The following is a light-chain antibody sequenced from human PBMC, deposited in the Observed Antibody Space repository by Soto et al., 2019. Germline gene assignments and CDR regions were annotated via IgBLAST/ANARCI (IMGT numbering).Light chain of an antibody. J-gene: IGKJ1*01. Sequence: EIVLTQSPATLSLSPGERATLSCRASQSVRSNLAWYQHKPGQAPRLLIYDVSNRATGIPGRFSGSGFGTDFTLTISNVEPEDFTVYYCQQYGSSAWTFGQGTKVEIK. V-gene: IGKV3D-11*03. CDR2: DVS. CDR1: QSVRSN. CDR3: QQYGSSAWT.